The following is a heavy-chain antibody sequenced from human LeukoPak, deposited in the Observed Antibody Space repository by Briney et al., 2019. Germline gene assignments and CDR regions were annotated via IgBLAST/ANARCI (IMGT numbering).Heavy chain of an antibody. CDR3: ARDLGGATDY. CDR1: GFTISSYA. V-gene: IGHV3-30-3*01. Sequence: GGSLRLSCAASGFTISSYAMHWVRQAPGKGLEWVAVISYDGSNKYYADSVKGRFTISRDNSKNTLYLQMNSLRAEDTAVYYCARDLGGATDYWGQGTLVTVSS. J-gene: IGHJ4*02. CDR2: ISYDGSNK. D-gene: IGHD1-26*01.